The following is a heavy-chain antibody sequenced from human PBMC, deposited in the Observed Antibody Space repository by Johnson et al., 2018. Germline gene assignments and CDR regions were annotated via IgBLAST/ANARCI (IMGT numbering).Heavy chain of an antibody. D-gene: IGHD4-17*01. V-gene: IGHV3-30*03. CDR3: APCPVTTSVSEHVALDI. CDR1: GFTFSNYG. CDR2: ISSDGNNK. J-gene: IGHJ3*02. Sequence: QVQLVESGGGVVKPGRSLRLSCAASGFTFSNYGMHWVRQAPGKGLDWVAVISSDGNNKYYADSVKGRFTISRENVNNTLFLQMNTLRLEDTAVYYCAPCPVTTSVSEHVALDIWGQGTMVPVSS.